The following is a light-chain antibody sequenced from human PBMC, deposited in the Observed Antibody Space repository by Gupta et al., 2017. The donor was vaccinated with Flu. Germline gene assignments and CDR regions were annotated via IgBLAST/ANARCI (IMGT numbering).Light chain of an antibody. Sequence: SALTQPPSVSGTPGQRVTISCSASSPNIVSNSVYCYQQLPRAAPKLLIYTNNQRPSGVPDRFSGSRSGTSASLAISRLRSEDEADYYCASWDDSVSGHYVFGTGTKVTVL. CDR1: SPNIVSNS. CDR3: ASWDDSVSGHYV. CDR2: TNN. V-gene: IGLV1-47*01. J-gene: IGLJ1*01.